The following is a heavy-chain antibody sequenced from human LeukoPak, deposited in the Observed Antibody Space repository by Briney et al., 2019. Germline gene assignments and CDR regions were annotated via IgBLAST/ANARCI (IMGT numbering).Heavy chain of an antibody. D-gene: IGHD2-15*01. J-gene: IGHJ4*02. CDR2: ISAYNGNT. CDR3: ARVPSGGPFDY. Sequence: GASVKVSCKASGYSFTSYGISWVRQAPGQGLEWMGWISAYNGNTNYAQRLQGRVTMTTDTSTSTAYMELRSPTSDDTAVYYCARVPSGGPFDYWGQGTLVTVSS. V-gene: IGHV1-18*01. CDR1: GYSFTSYG.